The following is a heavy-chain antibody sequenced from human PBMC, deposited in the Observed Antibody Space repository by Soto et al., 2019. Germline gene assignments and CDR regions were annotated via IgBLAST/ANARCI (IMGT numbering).Heavy chain of an antibody. D-gene: IGHD2-8*01. V-gene: IGHV4-39*01. CDR3: ARHGCLYCDIVLMVYASSFHDNLTKPIYY. Sequence: SETLSLPWTVSCGSTSRSSYYWGWIRQPPGKGLEWIGSIYYSGSTYYNPSLKSRVTISVDTSKNQFSLKLSSVTAADTAVYYCARHGCLYCDIVLMVYASSFHDNLTKPIYYCGQRTPVTVS. J-gene: IGHJ4*01. CDR1: CGSTSRSSYY. CDR2: IYYSGST.